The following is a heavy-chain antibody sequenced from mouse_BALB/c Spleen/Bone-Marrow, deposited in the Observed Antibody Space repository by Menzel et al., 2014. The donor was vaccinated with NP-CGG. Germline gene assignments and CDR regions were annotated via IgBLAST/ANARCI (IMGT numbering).Heavy chain of an antibody. Sequence: SGAELVKPGASVKLSCTASGFNIKDTYMHWVKQRPEQGLEWIGRIDPANGNTKYDPKFQGKATITADTSSNTAYLQLSSLTSEDTAVYYCASYYYGSAWFAYWGQGTLVTVPA. D-gene: IGHD1-1*01. CDR1: GFNIKDTY. CDR2: IDPANGNT. CDR3: ASYYYGSAWFAY. J-gene: IGHJ3*01. V-gene: IGHV14-3*02.